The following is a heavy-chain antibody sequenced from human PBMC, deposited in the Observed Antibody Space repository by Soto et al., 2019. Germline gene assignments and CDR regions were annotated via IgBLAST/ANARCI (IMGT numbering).Heavy chain of an antibody. V-gene: IGHV4-59*01. Sequence: SVTQSVRCNVAGGSSTGNGWRCIRQHPGKGLEWIGYIYYSGTTNYNPSLESRVTIWRDTSKNQFSLKLSSVTAADTAVYYCARTVYDSSGYYRYNYFDYWGQGTLVTVSS. CDR1: GGSSTGNG. CDR3: ARTVYDSSGYYRYNYFDY. D-gene: IGHD3-22*01. J-gene: IGHJ4*02. CDR2: IYYSGTT.